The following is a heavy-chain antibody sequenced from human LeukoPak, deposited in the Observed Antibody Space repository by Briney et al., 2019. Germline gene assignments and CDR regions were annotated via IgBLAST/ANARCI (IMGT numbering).Heavy chain of an antibody. CDR1: GFTFSSYA. V-gene: IGHV3-23*05. D-gene: IGHD6-13*01. Sequence: QSGGPLRLSCAVSGFTFSSYAMSWVRQAPGKGLEWVSAIDSSGSYTWYDDSVKGRFTISRDNSKNTLYLQMNSLRAEDTAVYYCAKGSAGGRPYYFDYWGQGTLVTVSS. CDR2: IDSSGSYT. J-gene: IGHJ4*02. CDR3: AKGSAGGRPYYFDY.